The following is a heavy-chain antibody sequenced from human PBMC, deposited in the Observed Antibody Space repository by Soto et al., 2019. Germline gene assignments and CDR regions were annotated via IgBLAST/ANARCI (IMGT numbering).Heavy chain of an antibody. Sequence: SEILSLTCTVSGGSISSYYLSWIRQPPGKGLEWIGYIYYSGSTNYNPSLKSRVTISVDTSKNQFSLKLSSVTAADTAVYYCARHPSRRYYDSSGYYYPLVYGMDVWGQGTTVTVSS. V-gene: IGHV4-59*08. J-gene: IGHJ6*02. D-gene: IGHD3-22*01. CDR1: GGSISSYY. CDR3: ARHPSRRYYDSSGYYYPLVYGMDV. CDR2: IYYSGST.